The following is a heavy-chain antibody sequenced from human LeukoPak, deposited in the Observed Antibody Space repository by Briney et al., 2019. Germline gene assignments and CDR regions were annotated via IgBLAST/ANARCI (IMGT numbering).Heavy chain of an antibody. CDR2: ISYDGSDK. J-gene: IGHJ4*02. Sequence: GGSLRLSCAAAGLRLSSYGMQRDRLAPGKGPGWVAVISYDGSDKYYADSVKGRFTISRDNSKNTLYLQMNSLRAEDTAVYYCAKAKDGGSLNFWGQGTLVTVSS. V-gene: IGHV3-30*18. CDR1: GLRLSSYG. D-gene: IGHD4-23*01. CDR3: AKAKDGGSLNF.